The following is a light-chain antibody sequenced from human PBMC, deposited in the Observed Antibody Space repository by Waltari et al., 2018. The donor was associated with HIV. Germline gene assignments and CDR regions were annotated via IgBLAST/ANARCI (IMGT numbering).Light chain of an antibody. CDR2: KSN. CDR3: AAWDDSLSGPV. CDR1: RSHIGNNY. J-gene: IGLJ3*02. Sequence: QSVLTQPASAPGTPGQRVTFSRSGSRSHIGNNYVYWYQPLPGTAPKVLISKSNQRPSGFPDLFAGSKSGTSASLAISGLRSEDEADYYCAAWDDSLSGPVFGGGTKVTVL. V-gene: IGLV1-47*01.